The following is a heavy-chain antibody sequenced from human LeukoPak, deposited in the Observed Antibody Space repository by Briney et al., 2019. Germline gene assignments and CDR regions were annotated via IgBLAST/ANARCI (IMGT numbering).Heavy chain of an antibody. CDR1: GFILNDYW. CDR3: GNQCSGGTCPEH. CDR2: VRGDGTKT. Sequence: GGSLRLSCDTSGFILNDYWIHWVRQAPGKGLFWVAGVRGDGTKTVYADSVKGRFTVSRDNAKDALFLQMNSLRGEDSAVYFCGNQCSGGTCPEHWGQGTQVTVSS. V-gene: IGHV3-74*01. J-gene: IGHJ1*01. D-gene: IGHD2-15*01.